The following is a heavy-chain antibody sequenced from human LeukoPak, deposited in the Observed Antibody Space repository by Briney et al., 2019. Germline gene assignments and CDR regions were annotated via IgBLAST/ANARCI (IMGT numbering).Heavy chain of an antibody. J-gene: IGHJ4*02. CDR1: GFTFSNYW. CDR3: ARDFMYSITCAGC. Sequence: PGGSLRLSCAASGFTFSNYWMHWVRQVPGKGLMWVSRIKTDGSSTSYADSVEGRFTISRDNAKNTLYLQMNSLRVEDTAVYYCARDFMYSITCAGCWGQGTLVTVSS. CDR2: IKTDGSST. D-gene: IGHD6-13*01. V-gene: IGHV3-74*01.